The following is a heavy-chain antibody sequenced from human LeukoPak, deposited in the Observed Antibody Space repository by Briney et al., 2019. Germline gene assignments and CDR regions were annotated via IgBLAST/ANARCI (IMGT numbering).Heavy chain of an antibody. J-gene: IGHJ4*02. CDR3: AKGLLRYFDY. V-gene: IGHV3-23*01. Sequence: GGSLRLSCAASGFPFSSYAMSWVRQAPGKGLEWVSTISTSGGSTYYADSVKGRFTISRDNSKSTLYLQMSSLRAEDTAVYYCAKGLLRYFDYWGQGTLVTVSS. CDR2: ISTSGGST. CDR1: GFPFSSYA. D-gene: IGHD2-15*01.